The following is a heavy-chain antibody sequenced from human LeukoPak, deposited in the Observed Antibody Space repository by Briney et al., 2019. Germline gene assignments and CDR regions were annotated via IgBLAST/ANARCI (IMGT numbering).Heavy chain of an antibody. CDR3: ARLSYSSAPGAFDI. J-gene: IGHJ3*02. D-gene: IGHD6-25*01. V-gene: IGHV5-51*01. Sequence: GESLKISCKGSGYSFSSYWIGWVRQMPGKGLEWMGIIYPGDSDTRYSPSFQGQVTISADKSISIAYLQWSSLKASDTAIYCARLSYSSAPGAFDIWGQATMVTVSS. CDR1: GYSFSSYW. CDR2: IYPGDSDT.